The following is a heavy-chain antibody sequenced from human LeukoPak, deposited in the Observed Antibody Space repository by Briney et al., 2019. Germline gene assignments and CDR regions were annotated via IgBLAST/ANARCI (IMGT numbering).Heavy chain of an antibody. J-gene: IGHJ5*02. V-gene: IGHV4-34*01. Sequence: SETLSLTCAVYGGSFSGYYWSWIRQPPGKGLEWIGEINHSGSTNYNPSLKSRVTISVDTSKNQFSLKLSSVTAADTAVYYCARGKFRRPENDPRSWWFDPWGQGTLVTVSS. CDR1: GGSFSGYY. CDR2: INHSGST. CDR3: ARGKFRRPENDPRSWWFDP.